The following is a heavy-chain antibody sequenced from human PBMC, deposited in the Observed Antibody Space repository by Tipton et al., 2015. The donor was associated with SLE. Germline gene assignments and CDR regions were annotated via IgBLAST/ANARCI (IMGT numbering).Heavy chain of an antibody. CDR2: INHGGST. J-gene: IGHJ2*01. V-gene: IGHV4-34*01. Sequence: LRLSCAVYGGSFSVYYWTWIRQPPGKGLEWIGEINHGGSTNYNPSLKSRVTISIDTSKNQFSLDLSSVTAADTAVYYCARLTVTPHWYFDLWGRGTPVTVSS. D-gene: IGHD2-21*02. CDR3: ARLTVTPHWYFDL. CDR1: GGSFSVYY.